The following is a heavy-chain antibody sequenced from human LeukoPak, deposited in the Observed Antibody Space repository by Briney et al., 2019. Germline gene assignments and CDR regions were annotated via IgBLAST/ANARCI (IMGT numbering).Heavy chain of an antibody. CDR1: GFTLSSYG. D-gene: IGHD6-19*01. V-gene: IGHV3-74*01. Sequence: PSGRSLRLSCAASGFTLSSYGMHWARQAPGKGLVWVPRINSDESSSSYADSVQGRFTISRDNAKNTLYLQMNSLRAEDTAVYYCASCVAVPGLPHSWGERTLVSVSS. CDR2: INSDESSS. CDR3: ASCVAVPGLPHS. J-gene: IGHJ4*02.